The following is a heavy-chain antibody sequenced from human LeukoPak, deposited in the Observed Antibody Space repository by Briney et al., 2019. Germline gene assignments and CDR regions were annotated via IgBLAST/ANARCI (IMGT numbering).Heavy chain of an antibody. D-gene: IGHD6-19*01. Sequence: PGGSLRPSCAASGFTFSSYSMNWVRQAPGKGLEWVSSISSSSSYIYYADSVKGQFTISRDNAKNSLYLQMNSLRAEDTAVYYCARDSVAAPYLLDYWGQGTLVTVSS. V-gene: IGHV3-21*01. CDR2: ISSSSSYI. CDR1: GFTFSSYS. J-gene: IGHJ4*02. CDR3: ARDSVAAPYLLDY.